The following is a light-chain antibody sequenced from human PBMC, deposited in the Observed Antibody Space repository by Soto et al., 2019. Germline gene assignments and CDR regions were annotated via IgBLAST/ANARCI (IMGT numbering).Light chain of an antibody. V-gene: IGKV1-9*01. Sequence: IQLTQSPSSLSASVGDRVTITCRASQGISSFLAWYQQKPWEAPKLLIYGASTLQSGVPSRFSGSGSGTDFTFAIGSLQPEDFATYYCQQLNSCPIPSGPGTKVDIK. CDR3: QQLNSCPIP. J-gene: IGKJ3*01. CDR2: GAS. CDR1: QGISSF.